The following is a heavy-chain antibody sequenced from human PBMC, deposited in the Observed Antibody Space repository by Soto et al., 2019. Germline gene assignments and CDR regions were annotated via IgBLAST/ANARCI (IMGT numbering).Heavy chain of an antibody. V-gene: IGHV3-23*01. CDR3: AKGGGVVNPDLYYFDY. J-gene: IGHJ4*02. Sequence: GGSLRLSCAASGFTFSSYAMSWVRQAPGKGLEWVSAISGSGGSTYYADSVKGRFTISRDNSKNTLYLQMNSLRAEDKAVYYCAKGGGVVNPDLYYFDYWGQGTLVTVSS. CDR2: ISGSGGST. CDR1: GFTFSSYA. D-gene: IGHD3-3*01.